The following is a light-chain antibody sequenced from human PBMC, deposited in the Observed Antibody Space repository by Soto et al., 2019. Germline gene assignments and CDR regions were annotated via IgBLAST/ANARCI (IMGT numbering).Light chain of an antibody. CDR2: AAS. Sequence: DIQLTQSPSFLSASVGDRVTITCRASQGISSYVAWYQQKPGKAPKVLIYAASTLKSGVPSRFSGSGSGTEFTLTISSLQPEDFETYHCQQVKNYPLTLGGGTKVDIK. J-gene: IGKJ4*01. CDR1: QGISSY. CDR3: QQVKNYPLT. V-gene: IGKV1-9*01.